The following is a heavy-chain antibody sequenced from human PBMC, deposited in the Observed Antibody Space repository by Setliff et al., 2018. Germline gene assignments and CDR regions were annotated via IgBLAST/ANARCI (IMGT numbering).Heavy chain of an antibody. CDR1: GLSYINDW. V-gene: IGHV3-7*03. D-gene: IGHD6-19*01. Sequence: GGSLRLSCTASGLSYINDWVSWVRQAPGKGLEWLASINPHGSEKYYADSVKGRFTISRDNAKNSLSLQMNNLRTEDTAFYYCARDLEVAVASGHCFDPWGQGTLVTVSS. CDR3: ARDLEVAVASGHCFDP. J-gene: IGHJ5*02. CDR2: INPHGSEK.